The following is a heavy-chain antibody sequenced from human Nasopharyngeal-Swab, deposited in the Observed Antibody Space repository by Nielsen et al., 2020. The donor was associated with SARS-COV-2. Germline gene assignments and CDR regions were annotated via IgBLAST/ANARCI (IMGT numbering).Heavy chain of an antibody. CDR3: ARERTDGYNVSFDPYNWFDP. V-gene: IGHV4-59*01. J-gene: IGHJ5*02. CDR2: IYYSGST. D-gene: IGHD5-24*01. Sequence: WIRQPPGKGLEWIGYIYYSGSTNYNSSLKSRVTISVDTSKNQFSLKLSSVTAADTAVYYCARERTDGYNVSFDPYNWFDPWGQGTLVTVSS.